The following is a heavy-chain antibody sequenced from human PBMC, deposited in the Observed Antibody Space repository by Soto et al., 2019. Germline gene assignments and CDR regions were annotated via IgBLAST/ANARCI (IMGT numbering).Heavy chain of an antibody. V-gene: IGHV3-23*01. Sequence: PGGSLRLSCAASGFTFSSYAMSWVRQAPGKGLEWVSAISGSGGSTYYADSVKGRFTSSRDNSKNTLYLQMNSLRAEDTAVYYCAKVFGRSGSNYGDYSDYWGQGTLVTVSS. J-gene: IGHJ4*02. D-gene: IGHD4-17*01. CDR3: AKVFGRSGSNYGDYSDY. CDR1: GFTFSSYA. CDR2: ISGSGGST.